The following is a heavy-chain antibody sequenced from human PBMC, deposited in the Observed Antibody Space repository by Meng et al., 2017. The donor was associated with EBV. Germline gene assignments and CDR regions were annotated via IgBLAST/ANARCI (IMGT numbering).Heavy chain of an antibody. Sequence: QVQLQESGPGLVKPSETLSLTCTVSGGSISSYYWSWIRQPPGKGLEWIGYIYYSGSTNYNPSLKSRVTISVDTSKNQFSLKLTSLTAADTAIYYCARGDYTNYPRWFDSWGQGPLGTVAS. CDR1: GGSISSYY. CDR3: ARGDYTNYPRWFDS. D-gene: IGHD4-11*01. V-gene: IGHV4-59*01. CDR2: IYYSGST. J-gene: IGHJ5*01.